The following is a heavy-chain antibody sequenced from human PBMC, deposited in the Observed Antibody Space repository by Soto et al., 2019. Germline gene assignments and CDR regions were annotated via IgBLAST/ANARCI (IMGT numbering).Heavy chain of an antibody. CDR3: ARDLVDTAMVIYLGDYFYYYYGMDV. Sequence: SVKVYCKASGGTFSSYAMSWVRKTPGQGLEWMGGIIPIFGTANYAQKFQGRVTITADESTSTAYMELRSLRSEDTAVYYCARDLVDTAMVIYLGDYFYYYYGMDVWGQGTTVTVSS. J-gene: IGHJ6*02. CDR1: GGTFSSYA. V-gene: IGHV1-69*13. D-gene: IGHD5-18*01. CDR2: IIPIFGTA.